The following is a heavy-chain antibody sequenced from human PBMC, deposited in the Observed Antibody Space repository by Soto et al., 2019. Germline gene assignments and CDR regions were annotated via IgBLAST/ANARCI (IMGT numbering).Heavy chain of an antibody. Sequence: ASVKVSCKATGYSFTSYYMHWVRQAPGQGLEWMGIINPSGGSTSYAQKFQGRVTMTRDTSTSTVYMELSSLRSEDTAVYYCAKDRTPSAFDIWGQETTLTVSS. J-gene: IGHJ3*02. CDR3: AKDRTPSAFDI. CDR1: GYSFTSYY. D-gene: IGHD2-2*01. CDR2: INPSGGST. V-gene: IGHV1-46*03.